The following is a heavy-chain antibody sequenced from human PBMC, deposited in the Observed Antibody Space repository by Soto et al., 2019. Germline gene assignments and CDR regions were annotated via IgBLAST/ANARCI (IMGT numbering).Heavy chain of an antibody. CDR1: GGTFSSYA. Sequence: ASVKVSCKASGGTFSSYAISWVRQAPGQGLEWMGGIIPIFGTANYAQKFQGRVTITADESTSTAYMELSSLRSEDTAVYYCARGGELLLNRDAFDIWGQETMVTVSS. D-gene: IGHD2-15*01. J-gene: IGHJ3*02. CDR3: ARGGELLLNRDAFDI. V-gene: IGHV1-69*13. CDR2: IIPIFGTA.